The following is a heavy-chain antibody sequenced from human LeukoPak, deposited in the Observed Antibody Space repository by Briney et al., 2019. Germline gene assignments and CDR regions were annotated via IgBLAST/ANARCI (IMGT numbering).Heavy chain of an antibody. CDR1: GYSISSGYY. Sequence: PSETLSLTXAVSGYSISSGYYWDGSRPPPGKGGEWIGRIYNSGSTYYNPSLKSRVTISVDTSKNQFSLKLSSVTAADTAVYYCARHAYSNYLLDYWGQGTLVTVSS. J-gene: IGHJ4*02. D-gene: IGHD4-11*01. CDR3: ARHAYSNYLLDY. CDR2: IYNSGST. V-gene: IGHV4-38-2*01.